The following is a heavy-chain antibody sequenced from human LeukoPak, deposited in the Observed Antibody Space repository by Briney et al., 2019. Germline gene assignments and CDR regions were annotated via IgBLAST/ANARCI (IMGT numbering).Heavy chain of an antibody. CDR2: INHSGST. CDR3: ARQSRSGWYKDFDY. Sequence: PSETLSLTCAVYGGSFSGYYWSWIRRPPGKGLEWIGEINHSGSTNYNPSLKSRVTISVDTSKNQFSLKLSSVTAADTAVYYCARQSRSGWYKDFDYWGQGTLVTVSS. V-gene: IGHV4-34*01. CDR1: GGSFSGYY. J-gene: IGHJ4*02. D-gene: IGHD6-19*01.